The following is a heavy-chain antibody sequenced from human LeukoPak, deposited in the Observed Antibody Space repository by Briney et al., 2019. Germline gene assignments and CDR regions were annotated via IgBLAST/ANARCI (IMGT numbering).Heavy chain of an antibody. CDR1: GFTVSSNY. CDR3: AKGITVMMVAPGY. D-gene: IGHD3-22*01. V-gene: IGHV3-53*01. CDR2: IYSNNTT. J-gene: IGHJ4*02. Sequence: GGSLRLSCAASGFTVSSNYMTWVRQAPGKGLEWVSVIYSNNTTFYADSVKGRFTISRDKSKNTLYLQMNSLRAEDTAVYYCAKGITVMMVAPGYWGQGTLVTVSS.